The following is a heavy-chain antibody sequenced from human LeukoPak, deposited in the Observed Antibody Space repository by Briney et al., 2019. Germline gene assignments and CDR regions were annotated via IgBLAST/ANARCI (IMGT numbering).Heavy chain of an antibody. V-gene: IGHV4-59*01. D-gene: IGHD4-23*01. CDR3: AREDYGGNSGLFDY. J-gene: IGHJ4*02. Sequence: SETLSLTCTVSGGSISSYYWSWIRQPPGKGLEWIGYIYYSGSTNYNPSLKSRVTISVDTSKNQFSLKLNSVTAADTAVYYCAREDYGGNSGLFDYWGLGTLVTVSS. CDR1: GGSISSYY. CDR2: IYYSGST.